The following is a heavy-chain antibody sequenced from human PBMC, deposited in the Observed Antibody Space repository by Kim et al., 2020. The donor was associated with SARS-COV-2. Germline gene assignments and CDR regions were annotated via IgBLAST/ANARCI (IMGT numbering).Heavy chain of an antibody. D-gene: IGHD3-10*01. CDR1: GFTFSNAW. J-gene: IGHJ6*02. CDR3: TGMVRGVKLYYYGMDV. Sequence: GGSLRLSCAASGFTFSNAWMSWVRQAPGKGLEWVGRIKSKTDGGTTDYAAPVKGRFTISRDDSKNTLYLQMNSLKTEDTAVYYCTGMVRGVKLYYYGMDVWGQGTTVTVSS. CDR2: IKSKTDGGTT. V-gene: IGHV3-15*01.